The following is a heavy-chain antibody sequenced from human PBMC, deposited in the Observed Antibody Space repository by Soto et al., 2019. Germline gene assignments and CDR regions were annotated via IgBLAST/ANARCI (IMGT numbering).Heavy chain of an antibody. Sequence: QIILKESGPTLVKPTQTLTVTCTFPGFYLSTSGVGVGWIRQPPGEALEWLALLYWDDDKRYSPSLRSRLTITKDISKHQVLLRMTNMDPVDKARSCCEHINSGRYYFDYWGQGTQVTVSS. CDR3: EHINSGRYYFDY. V-gene: IGHV2-5*02. CDR1: GFYLSTSGVG. D-gene: IGHD1-26*01. CDR2: LYWDDDK. J-gene: IGHJ4*02.